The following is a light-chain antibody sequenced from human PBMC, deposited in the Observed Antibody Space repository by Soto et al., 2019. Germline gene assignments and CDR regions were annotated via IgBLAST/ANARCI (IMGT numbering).Light chain of an antibody. J-gene: IGLJ2*01. CDR2: LNSDGSH. CDR1: SGHSSYA. Sequence: QLVLTQSPSASASLGASVKLTCTLSSGHSSYAIAWHQQQPEKGPRYLMKLNSDGSHSKGDGIPDRFSGSSSGAERSLTISSLQYEDEADYYCQTWGTGIHVVFGGGTKLTVL. V-gene: IGLV4-69*01. CDR3: QTWGTGIHVV.